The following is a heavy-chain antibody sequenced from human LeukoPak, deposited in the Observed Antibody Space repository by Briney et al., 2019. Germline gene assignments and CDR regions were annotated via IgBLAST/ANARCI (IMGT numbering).Heavy chain of an antibody. CDR1: GITFRKYW. D-gene: IGHD3/OR15-3a*01. V-gene: IGHV3-74*01. J-gene: IGHJ5*02. CDR2: IIQDSSAT. CDR3: DTDEYRGLGS. Sequence: SGGSLRLSCAASGITFRKYWMRWVRQAPGKGLEWISHIIQDSSATFYADSVEGRLTIYRDNAKDTLSLQLSSLSAEDKAVYYCDTDEYRGLGSWGQGTLVIVSS.